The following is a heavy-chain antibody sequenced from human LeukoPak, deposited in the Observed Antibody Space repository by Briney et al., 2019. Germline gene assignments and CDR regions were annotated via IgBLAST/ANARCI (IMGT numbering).Heavy chain of an antibody. J-gene: IGHJ4*02. CDR1: GGTFSSYA. CDR3: ARDRGTGLFDY. CDR2: IIPILGIA. Sequence: SVKVSCKASGGTFSSYAISWVRQAPGQGLEWMGRIIPILGIANYAQKFQGRVTITADKSTSTAYMELSGLRSEDTAVYYCARDRGTGLFDYWGQGTLVTVSS. D-gene: IGHD2-8*02. V-gene: IGHV1-69*04.